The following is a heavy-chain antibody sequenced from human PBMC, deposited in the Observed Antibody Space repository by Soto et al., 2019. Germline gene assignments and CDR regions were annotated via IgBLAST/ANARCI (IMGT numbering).Heavy chain of an antibody. Sequence: PRGSLRLSCAASGFTFSSYATSWVRQAPGKGLEWVSAISGSGGSTYYADSVKGRFTISRDNSKNTLYLQMNSLRAEDTAVYYCPQGRYFVHFDYWGQGTLVTVSS. V-gene: IGHV3-23*01. CDR2: ISGSGGST. CDR3: PQGRYFVHFDY. D-gene: IGHD3-9*01. J-gene: IGHJ4*02. CDR1: GFTFSSYA.